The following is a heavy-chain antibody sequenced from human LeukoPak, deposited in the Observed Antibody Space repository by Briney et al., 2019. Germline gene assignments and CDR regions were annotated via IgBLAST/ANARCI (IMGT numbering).Heavy chain of an antibody. CDR3: ARDLGIGY. CDR1: GFTFSSYS. V-gene: IGHV3-21*01. J-gene: IGHJ4*02. CDR2: ISRSSSYI. D-gene: IGHD7-27*01. Sequence: GGPLRLSCAASGFTFSSYSMNWVRHAPGKALDWVSSISRSSSYIYYADSVKGRFTISRDNAKNSLYRQMNSVRAEDTAVYYCARDLGIGYWGQGTLVTVSS.